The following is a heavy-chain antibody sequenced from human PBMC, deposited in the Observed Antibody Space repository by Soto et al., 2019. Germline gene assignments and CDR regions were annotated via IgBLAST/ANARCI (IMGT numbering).Heavy chain of an antibody. CDR2: IGPYGNTI. J-gene: IGHJ4*02. CDR3: ARDDHTYGVY. CDR1: GFSFRDYF. Sequence: AGGSLRLSCAASGFSFRDYFMSWIRQAPGKGLEWVSYIGPYGNTIYYADSVKGRFTISRDDATSSLHLHMNSLRPEDTAIYYCARDDHTYGVYWGQGPPVTVSS. D-gene: IGHD2-21*01. V-gene: IGHV3-11*01.